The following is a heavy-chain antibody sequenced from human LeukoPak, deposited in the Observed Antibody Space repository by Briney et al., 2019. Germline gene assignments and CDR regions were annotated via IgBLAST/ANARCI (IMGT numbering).Heavy chain of an antibody. J-gene: IGHJ6*03. CDR1: GGSISSSSYY. CDR2: IYYSGST. V-gene: IGHV4-39*07. D-gene: IGHD6-19*01. Sequence: PSETLSLTCTVSGGSISSSSYYWGWIRQPPGKGLEWIGSIYYSGSTNYNPSLKSRVTISVDTSKNQFSLKLSSVTAADTAVYYCARAYSSGWPDYYYYYMDVWGKGTTVTVSS. CDR3: ARAYSSGWPDYYYYYMDV.